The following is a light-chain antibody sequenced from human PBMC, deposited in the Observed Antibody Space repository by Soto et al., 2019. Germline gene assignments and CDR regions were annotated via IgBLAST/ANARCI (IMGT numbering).Light chain of an antibody. J-gene: IGKJ4*01. V-gene: IGKV1-5*03. CDR2: KAS. Sequence: DIQMTQSPSTLSGSIGDRVTITCRASQTISSWLAWYQQKPGKAPKLLIYKASTLKNGVPSRFSGSGSGTEFALTISSLQPDDFATYYCQQYDSYPLTFGGGTKVDI. CDR3: QQYDSYPLT. CDR1: QTISSW.